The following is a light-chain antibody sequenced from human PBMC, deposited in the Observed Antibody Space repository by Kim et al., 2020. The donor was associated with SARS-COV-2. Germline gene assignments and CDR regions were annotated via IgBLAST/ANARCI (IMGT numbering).Light chain of an antibody. Sequence: PAGKRDTHSVWASQSVGGSYLAWYQQKPGQAPGVLIYGASSRATGVPDRFSGSGSGTDCTLTITRLEPEDLAVYYCQQYGNSPHTFGQGTKVDIK. V-gene: IGKV3-20*01. CDR2: GAS. J-gene: IGKJ1*01. CDR3: QQYGNSPHT. CDR1: QSVGGSY.